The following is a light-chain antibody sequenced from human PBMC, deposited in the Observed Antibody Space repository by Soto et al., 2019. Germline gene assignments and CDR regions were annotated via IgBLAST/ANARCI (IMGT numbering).Light chain of an antibody. J-gene: IGLJ2*01. V-gene: IGLV1-40*01. CDR3: QSHDSSLSGSI. Sequence: QSVLTQTPSVSGAPGQRVTISCTGSSSNIGAGYDENWYQQLPGTAPKLLIYGNINRPSGVPDRFSGSKSGTSASLAISGLQAEDEADYYCQSHDSSLSGSIFGGGTKLTVL. CDR2: GNI. CDR1: SSNIGAGYD.